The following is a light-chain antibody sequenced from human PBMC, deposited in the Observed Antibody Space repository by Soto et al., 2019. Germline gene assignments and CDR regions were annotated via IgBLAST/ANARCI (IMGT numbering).Light chain of an antibody. V-gene: IGKV3-15*01. J-gene: IGKJ1*01. Sequence: EFVLTQSPGTLSLSPGERATLSCRSSQSVSSNLAWYQQRPGQAPRLLIYGASTRATGIPARFSGSGSGTEFTLTINSLQSEDSAVYYCHQYNNWPPATFGQGTKVDIK. CDR2: GAS. CDR3: HQYNNWPPAT. CDR1: QSVSSN.